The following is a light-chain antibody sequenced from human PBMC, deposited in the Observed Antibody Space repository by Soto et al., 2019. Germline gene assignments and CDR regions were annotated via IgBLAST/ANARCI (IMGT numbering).Light chain of an antibody. CDR3: FSYTGTYTVV. CDR1: SSDVGGYNY. Sequence: QSALTQPRSVSGSPGQSVTISCTGTSSDVGGYNYVSWYQQHPAKAPKLMIYDVSKRPSGVPDRCSGSRSGNTASLTISGLQAEDEADYYCFSYTGTYTVVFGGGTKLTVL. J-gene: IGLJ3*02. V-gene: IGLV2-11*01. CDR2: DVS.